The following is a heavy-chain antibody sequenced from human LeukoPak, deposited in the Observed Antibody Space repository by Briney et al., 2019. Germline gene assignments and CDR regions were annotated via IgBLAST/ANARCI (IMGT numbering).Heavy chain of an antibody. CDR2: TTHSGST. J-gene: IGHJ3*02. V-gene: IGHV4-38-2*02. Sequence: KPSETLSLTCKVSNYTMNSGYYWSWIRQTPGNGLEWIGETTHSGSTDYSPSLKSRVSVSVDTSKNQFSLRLTSVTAADTAVYYCARVHDAFDIWGQGTMVTVSS. CDR3: ARVHDAFDI. CDR1: NYTMNSGYY.